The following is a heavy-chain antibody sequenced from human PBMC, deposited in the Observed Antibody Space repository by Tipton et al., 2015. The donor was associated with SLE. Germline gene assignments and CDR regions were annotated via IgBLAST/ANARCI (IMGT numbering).Heavy chain of an antibody. CDR1: GLTFSSRA. V-gene: IGHV3-23*01. CDR3: ASEIRPNDY. J-gene: IGHJ4*02. CDR2: ISIGSTKT. Sequence: GSLRLSCSVSGLTFSSRAMTWVRQAPGKGLEWVSAISIGSTKTYYADSVKGRFTISRDDSKNTLYLQMRSLRVDDTAVYYCASEIRPNDYWGQGTLVTVFS.